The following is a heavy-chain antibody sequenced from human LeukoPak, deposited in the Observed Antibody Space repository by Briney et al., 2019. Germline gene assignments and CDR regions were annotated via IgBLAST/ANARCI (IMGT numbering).Heavy chain of an antibody. Sequence: PGGSLRLSCAASGFTFSNHGMNWVRQAPGKGLEWVSGISPSADIKYYADSVKGRFTISRDSSKNMLYLEVISLTADDTAVYYCAKDDAWLRFGEWSQGTLVTVSS. J-gene: IGHJ4*02. CDR2: ISPSADIK. CDR3: AKDDAWLRFGE. D-gene: IGHD3-10*01. V-gene: IGHV3-23*01. CDR1: GFTFSNHG.